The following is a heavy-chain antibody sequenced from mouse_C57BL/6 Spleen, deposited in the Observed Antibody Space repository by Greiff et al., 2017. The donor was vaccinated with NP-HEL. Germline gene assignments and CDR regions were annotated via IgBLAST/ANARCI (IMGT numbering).Heavy chain of an antibody. D-gene: IGHD2-1*01. J-gene: IGHJ2*01. CDR2: IDPSDSYT. CDR3: ARNYYGNPSFDY. V-gene: IGHV1-50*01. CDR1: GYTFTSYW. Sequence: QVQLQQPGAELVKPGASVKLSCKASGYTFTSYWMQWVKQRPGQGLEWIGEIDPSDSYTNYNQKFKGKATLTVDTSSSTAYMQLSSLTSEDSAVYYCARNYYGNPSFDYWGQGTTLTVSS.